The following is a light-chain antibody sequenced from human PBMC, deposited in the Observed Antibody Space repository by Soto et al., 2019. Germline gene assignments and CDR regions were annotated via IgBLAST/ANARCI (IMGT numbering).Light chain of an antibody. CDR3: QQYYNTPWT. J-gene: IGKJ1*01. CDR2: WAS. V-gene: IGKV4-1*01. CDR1: QNVLYSSNNKNY. Sequence: DIVMTQSPDSLPVSLGERATISCKSSQNVLYSSNNKNYLAWYQQKPGQPPKLLIYWASTRESGVPDRFSGSGSGTDFTLTISSLQAEDVAVYYCQQYYNTPWTFGQGTKVEIK.